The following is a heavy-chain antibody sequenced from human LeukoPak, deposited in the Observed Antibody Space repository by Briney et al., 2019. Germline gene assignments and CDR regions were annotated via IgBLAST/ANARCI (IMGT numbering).Heavy chain of an antibody. CDR1: GFSFSSSA. D-gene: IGHD6-6*01. CDR3: AREGYSSSAEFDY. J-gene: IGHJ4*02. CDR2: ITGSGGST. Sequence: GGSLRLSCAASGFSFSSSAMSWVRQAPGKGLEWVSAITGSGGSTYYADSVKGRFTVSRDNSENTLYLQMNSLRAADTAVYYCAREGYSSSAEFDYWGQGTLVTVSS. V-gene: IGHV3-23*01.